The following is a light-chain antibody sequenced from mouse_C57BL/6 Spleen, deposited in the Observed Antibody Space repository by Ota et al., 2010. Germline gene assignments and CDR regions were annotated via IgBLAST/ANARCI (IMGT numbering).Light chain of an antibody. J-gene: IGKJ4*01. CDR1: SSVSY. CDR2: STS. CDR3: QQRSSYPFT. Sequence: IVLTQSPAITAASLGQKVTITCSASSSVSYMHWFQQKPGTSPKLWIYSTSNLASGVPARFSGSRSGTSYSLTISRMEAEDAATYYCQQRSSYPFTFGSGTKLEVK. V-gene: IGKV4-57*01.